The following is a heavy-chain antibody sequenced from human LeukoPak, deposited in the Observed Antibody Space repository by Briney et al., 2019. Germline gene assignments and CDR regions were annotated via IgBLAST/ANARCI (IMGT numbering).Heavy chain of an antibody. D-gene: IGHD2-21*02. CDR1: GGSISSYY. CDR3: ARGNCGGDCYSDY. Sequence: KTSETLSLTCTVSGGSISSYYWSWIRQPPGEGREWIGYIYYSGSTNYNPSLKSRVTISVDTSKHQFSLKRSSATAADTAVYYCARGNCGGDCYSDYWGQGTLVTVSS. J-gene: IGHJ4*02. CDR2: IYYSGST. V-gene: IGHV4-59*01.